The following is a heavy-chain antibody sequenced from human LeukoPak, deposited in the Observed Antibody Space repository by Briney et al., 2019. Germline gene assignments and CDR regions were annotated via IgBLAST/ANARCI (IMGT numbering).Heavy chain of an antibody. CDR3: ARERGYSSSSWFDP. CDR2: INPNSGGT. CDR1: GYTFTGYY. J-gene: IGHJ5*02. V-gene: IGHV1-2*02. Sequence: ASVKVSCKASGYTFTGYYMHWVRQAPGQGLEWMGWINPNSGGTNYAQKFQGRVTMTRDTSISTAYMELSRLRSDDTAVYYCARERGYSSSSWFDPWGQGTLVTVSS. D-gene: IGHD6-6*01.